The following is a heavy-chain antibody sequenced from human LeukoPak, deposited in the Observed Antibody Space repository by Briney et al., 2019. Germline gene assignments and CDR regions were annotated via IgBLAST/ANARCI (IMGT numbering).Heavy chain of an antibody. D-gene: IGHD4-23*01. V-gene: IGHV3-66*01. J-gene: IGHJ4*02. CDR3: ARDRVKGFDY. CDR2: IYSGGNT. Sequence: GGSLRLACAASGFTVSSNYMNWVRQAPGRGLEWVSVIYSGGNTYYADSVKGRFTISRDNSKNTLYLQMNSLRAEDTAVYYCARDRVKGFDYWGQGTLVTVSS. CDR1: GFTVSSNY.